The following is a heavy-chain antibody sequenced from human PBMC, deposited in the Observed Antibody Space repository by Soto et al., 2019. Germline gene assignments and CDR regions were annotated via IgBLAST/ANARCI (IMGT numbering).Heavy chain of an antibody. CDR1: GGTISSDIYY. V-gene: IGHV4-39*01. CDR2: IYYSGST. Sequence: PSETLSLTCTVSGGTISSDIYYWGWIRQPPGQGLEWIGTIYYSGSTYYNPSLRSRLTISVDTSKNQFSLNLNSVIAADTAVYYCARHILGVAGNWFDPWGQGALVTVSS. CDR3: ARHILGVAGNWFDP. D-gene: IGHD6-19*01. J-gene: IGHJ5*02.